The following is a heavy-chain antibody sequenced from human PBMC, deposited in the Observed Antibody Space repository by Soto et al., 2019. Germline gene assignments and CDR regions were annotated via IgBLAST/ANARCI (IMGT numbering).Heavy chain of an antibody. V-gene: IGHV3-74*01. J-gene: IGHJ3*02. CDR1: GFTFSSYW. CDR2: INSDGSST. D-gene: IGHD3-9*01. Sequence: GSLRLSCAASGFTFSSYWMHWVRQAPGKGLVWVSRINSDGSSTSYADSVKGRFTISRDNAKNTLYLQMNSLRAEDTAVYYCARDDAGYDILTGYYGGAFDIWGQGTXVTVSS. CDR3: ARDDAGYDILTGYYGGAFDI.